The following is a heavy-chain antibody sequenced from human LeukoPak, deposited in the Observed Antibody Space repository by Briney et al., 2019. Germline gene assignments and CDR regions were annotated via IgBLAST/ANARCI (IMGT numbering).Heavy chain of an antibody. CDR3: ARRGSSGSSSKGWFNP. D-gene: IGHD1-26*01. Sequence: GGSLRLSCAASGFTFSSYGMHWVRQAPGKGLEWVAVIWYDGSNKYYADSVKGRFTISRDNSKNTLYLQMNSLRAEDTAVYYCARRGSSGSSSKGWFNPWGQGTLVIVSS. CDR2: IWYDGSNK. CDR1: GFTFSSYG. V-gene: IGHV3-33*01. J-gene: IGHJ5*02.